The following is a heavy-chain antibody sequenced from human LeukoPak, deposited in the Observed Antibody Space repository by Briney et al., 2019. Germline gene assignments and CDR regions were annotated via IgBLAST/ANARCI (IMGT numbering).Heavy chain of an antibody. Sequence: GESLKISFKGSGYSFTSYWIGWVRQMPGKGLEWMGIIYPGDSDTRYSPSFQGQVTISADKSISTAYLQWSSLKASDTAMYYCARQGVAGKYSRHYFDYWGQGTLVTVSS. CDR1: GYSFTSYW. CDR2: IYPGDSDT. V-gene: IGHV5-51*01. CDR3: ARQGVAGKYSRHYFDY. J-gene: IGHJ4*02. D-gene: IGHD6-19*01.